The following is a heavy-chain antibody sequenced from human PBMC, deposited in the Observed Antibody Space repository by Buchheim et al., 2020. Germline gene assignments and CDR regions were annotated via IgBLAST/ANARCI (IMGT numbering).Heavy chain of an antibody. CDR3: ARGGCSGGSCYYNY. CDR2: IYYSGST. V-gene: IGHV4-59*01. CDR1: GGSISSYY. D-gene: IGHD2-15*01. Sequence: QVQLQESGPGLVKPSETLSLTCTVSGGSISSYYWSWIRQPPGKGLEWIGYIYYSGSTNYNPSLKSRVTISVDTSKNQFSLKLSSVTAADTAVYYCARGGCSGGSCYYNYWGQGTL. J-gene: IGHJ4*02.